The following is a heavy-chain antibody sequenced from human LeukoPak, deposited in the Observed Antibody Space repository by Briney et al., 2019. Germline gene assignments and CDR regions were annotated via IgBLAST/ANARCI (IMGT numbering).Heavy chain of an antibody. CDR3: VKDPTRQQLVGNWFDP. V-gene: IGHV3-9*01. CDR2: ISWNSGSI. D-gene: IGHD6-13*01. J-gene: IGHJ5*02. Sequence: HPGGSLRLSCAASGFTFDDYAMHWVRQAPGKGLEWVSGISWNSGSIGYAEFVKGRFTISRDNAKNSLYLQMNGLRAEDTAFYYCVKDPTRQQLVGNWFDPWGQGALVIVSS. CDR1: GFTFDDYA.